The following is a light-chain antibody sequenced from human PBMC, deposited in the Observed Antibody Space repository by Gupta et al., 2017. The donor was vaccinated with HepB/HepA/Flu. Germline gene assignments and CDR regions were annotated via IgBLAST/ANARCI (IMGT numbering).Light chain of an antibody. CDR1: AGAVTSDNY. V-gene: IGLV7-43*01. CDR3: LLYDSGVRV. J-gene: IGLJ2*01. Sequence: QTVVPQEPSLTVSPGGTVTLTCGSSAGAVTSDNYANWIQQRPGQTPRPLIYSTTNKHAWTPARFSGSIRGNKAALTLSGVQPDDEAEYYCLLYDSGVRVFGGGTKLTVL. CDR2: STT.